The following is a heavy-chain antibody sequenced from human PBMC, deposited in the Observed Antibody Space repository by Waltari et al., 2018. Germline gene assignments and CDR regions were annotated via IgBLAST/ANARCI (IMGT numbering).Heavy chain of an antibody. D-gene: IGHD3-22*01. CDR1: GFTFSSYA. V-gene: IGHV3-23*04. CDR2: ISGSGGST. Sequence: EVQLVESGGGLVQPGGSLRLSCAASGFTFSSYAMSWVRQAPGKGLEWVSAISGSGGSTYYSDSGKGRFTISRDNSKNTLYRQMNSLRAEDTAVYYWAKAPKTRMDDSSGYYPSDTYYYYYMDVWGKGTTVTVSS. CDR3: AKAPKTRMDDSSGYYPSDTYYYYYMDV. J-gene: IGHJ6*03.